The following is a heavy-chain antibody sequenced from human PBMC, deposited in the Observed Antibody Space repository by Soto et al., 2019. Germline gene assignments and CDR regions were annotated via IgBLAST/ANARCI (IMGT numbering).Heavy chain of an antibody. V-gene: IGHV1-69*13. D-gene: IGHD3-10*01. CDR3: ARSLHHHLITMVRGESFPFDP. J-gene: IGHJ5*02. CDR2: IILPFGTP. Sequence: ASVKVSCKAAGGSFSNNAISWVRQAPGQGLEWMGVIILPFGTPNYAQTFQGRVTITADESMSTAYMELSSLRSEDTAVYYCARSLHHHLITMVRGESFPFDPWGQGTLVTVSS. CDR1: GGSFSNNA.